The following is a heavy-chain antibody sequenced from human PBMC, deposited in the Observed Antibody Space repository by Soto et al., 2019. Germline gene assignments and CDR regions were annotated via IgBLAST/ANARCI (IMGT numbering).Heavy chain of an antibody. J-gene: IGHJ6*01. D-gene: IGHD3-3*01. CDR3: ARDTEVVIIHYYYYGMDV. V-gene: IGHV1-18*01. CDR1: GYTCTSYG. Sequence: GASVKVSCKASGYTCTSYGISWVRQAPGQGLEWMGWISAYNGNTNYAQKLQGRVTMTTDTSTSTAYMELRSLRSDDTAVYYCARDTEVVIIHYYYYGMDVWGEWTTVTVSS. CDR2: ISAYNGNT.